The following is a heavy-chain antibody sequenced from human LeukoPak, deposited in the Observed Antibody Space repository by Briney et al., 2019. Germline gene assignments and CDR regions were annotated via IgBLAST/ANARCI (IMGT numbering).Heavy chain of an antibody. Sequence: PGRSLRLSCAASGFTFSSYGMHWVRQAPGKGLEWVAVIWYDGSNKYYADSVKGRFTISRDNSKNTLYLQMNSLRAEDTAVYYCAREGYSSEFDYWGQGTLVTVSS. CDR2: IWYDGSNK. J-gene: IGHJ4*02. V-gene: IGHV3-33*01. CDR1: GFTFSSYG. CDR3: AREGYSSEFDY. D-gene: IGHD6-25*01.